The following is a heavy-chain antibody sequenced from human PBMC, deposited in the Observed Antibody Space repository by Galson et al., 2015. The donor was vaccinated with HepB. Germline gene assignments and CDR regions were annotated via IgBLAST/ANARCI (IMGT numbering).Heavy chain of an antibody. J-gene: IGHJ5*02. Sequence: SVKVSCKASGGTFSSYAISWVRQAPGQGLEWMGGIIPLFGPANYAQKFQGRVTLPADESTRTAYMELSSLRSADPAVYYCARAGYSSSFFSWGQGTLVTVSA. V-gene: IGHV1-69*13. CDR3: ARAGYSSSFFS. CDR1: GGTFSSYA. D-gene: IGHD6-13*01. CDR2: IIPLFGPA.